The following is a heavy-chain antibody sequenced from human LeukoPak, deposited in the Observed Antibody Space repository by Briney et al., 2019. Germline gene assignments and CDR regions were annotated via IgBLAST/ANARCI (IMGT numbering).Heavy chain of an antibody. Sequence: PGGSLRLSCAASGFTFSSYWMHWVRQAPGKGLVWVSRINSDGSSTSYADSVKGRFTISRENAKNFLYLQMNSLRAGDTAVYYCARAARYYHSTGAHAFDIWGQGTMVTVSS. CDR3: ARAARYYHSTGAHAFDI. D-gene: IGHD3-22*01. CDR1: GFTFSSYW. V-gene: IGHV3-74*01. J-gene: IGHJ3*02. CDR2: INSDGSST.